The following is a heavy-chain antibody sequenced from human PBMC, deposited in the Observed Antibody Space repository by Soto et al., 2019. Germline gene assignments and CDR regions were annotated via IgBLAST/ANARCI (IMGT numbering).Heavy chain of an antibody. J-gene: IGHJ3*02. CDR1: GFTVSSNY. CDR2: IYSGGST. V-gene: IGHV3-53*04. CDR3: ARGISSSWYDDAFDI. Sequence: GGSLRLSCAASGFTVSSNYMSWVRQAPGKGLEWVSVIYSGGSTYYADSVKGRFTISRHNSKNTLYLQMNSLRAEDTAVYYCARGISSSWYDDAFDIWGQGTMVTVSS. D-gene: IGHD6-13*01.